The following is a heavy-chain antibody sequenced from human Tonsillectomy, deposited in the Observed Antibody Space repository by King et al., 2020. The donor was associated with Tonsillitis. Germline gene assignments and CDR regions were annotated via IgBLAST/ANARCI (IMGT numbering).Heavy chain of an antibody. CDR3: ARDKDYYDSSGLSP. CDR2: INSRSSFI. Sequence: VQLVQSGGGLVKPGGSLRLSCAGSGFEFSRYSMSWVRQAPGKGLEWVSFINSRSSFIEYAESVKGRFTISRDNGKNSVYLQMNSLRDEDTAMYYCARDKDYYDSSGLSPWGQGTMVIVSS. D-gene: IGHD3-22*01. CDR1: GFEFSRYS. V-gene: IGHV3-21*04. J-gene: IGHJ3*01.